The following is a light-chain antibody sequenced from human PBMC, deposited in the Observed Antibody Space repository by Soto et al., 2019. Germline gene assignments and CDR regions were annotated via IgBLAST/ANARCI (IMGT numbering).Light chain of an antibody. CDR3: SSYAGSSIYV. CDR2: DVS. Sequence: QSALTQPASVSGSPGQSITISCTGTSSDVGGYNYVSWYQQHPGKAPKLMIYDVSNRPSGVSDRFSGSKSGNTASLTISGLQAEDEADYYCSSYAGSSIYVFGNGTKLTVL. V-gene: IGLV2-14*01. J-gene: IGLJ1*01. CDR1: SSDVGGYNY.